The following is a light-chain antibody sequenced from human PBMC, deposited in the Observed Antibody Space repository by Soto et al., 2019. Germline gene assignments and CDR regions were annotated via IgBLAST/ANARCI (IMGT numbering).Light chain of an antibody. V-gene: IGKV3-15*01. CDR3: KQYKEWPPFT. CDR2: GAS. CDR1: QSVSSSN. J-gene: IGKJ5*01. Sequence: IVLTQSPGTLSLSPGERATLSCRAIQSVSSSNLAWYQQKPGQAPRLLIYGASTRATGIPARFSGSGSGTEFTLSISSLQSEDFAVYYCKQYKEWPPFTFGQGTRLEIK.